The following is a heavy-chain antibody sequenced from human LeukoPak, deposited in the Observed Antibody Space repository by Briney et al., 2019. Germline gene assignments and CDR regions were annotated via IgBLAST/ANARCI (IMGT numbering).Heavy chain of an antibody. CDR3: AKEVIVGVSFDY. V-gene: IGHV3-23*01. J-gene: IGHJ4*02. CDR2: ISGSGGST. CDR1: GFTFSSYA. Sequence: PGGSLRLSCAASGFTFSSYAMSWVRQAPGKGLEWVAAISGSGGSTYYADSVKGRFTISRDNFKNTMYLQMNSLRAEDTAVYYWAKEVIVGVSFDYWGQVTLVTVSS. D-gene: IGHD1-26*01.